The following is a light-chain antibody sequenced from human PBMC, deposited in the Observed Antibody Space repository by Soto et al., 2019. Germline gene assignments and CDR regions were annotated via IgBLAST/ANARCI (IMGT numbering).Light chain of an antibody. V-gene: IGLV1-40*01. J-gene: IGLJ2*01. CDR3: QSYDSSLSGLL. CDR1: SSNIGAGYD. CDR2: GNS. Sequence: QSVLTQPPSVSGAPGQRVTISCTGSSSNIGAGYDVHWYQQPPGTAPKLLIYGNSNRPSGVPDRFSGSKSGTSASLAITGLQAEDEADYYCQSYDSSLSGLLFGGGTKVTVL.